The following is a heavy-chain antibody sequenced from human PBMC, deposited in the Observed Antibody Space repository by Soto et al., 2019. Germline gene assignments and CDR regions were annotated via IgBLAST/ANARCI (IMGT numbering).Heavy chain of an antibody. V-gene: IGHV1-2*04. J-gene: IGHJ4*02. D-gene: IGHD3-22*01. CDR3: ARAGSYYYDSSGYFY. CDR2: INPNSGGT. CDR1: GYTFTGYY. Sequence: GASVKVSCKASGYTFTGYYMHWVRQAPGQGLEWMGWINPNSGGTNYAQKFQGWVTMTRDTSISTAYMELSRLRSDDTAVYYCARAGSYYYDSSGYFYWGQGTLVTGLL.